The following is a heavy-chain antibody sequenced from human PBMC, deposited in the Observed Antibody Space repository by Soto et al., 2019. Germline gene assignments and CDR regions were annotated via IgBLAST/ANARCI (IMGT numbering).Heavy chain of an antibody. J-gene: IGHJ4*02. D-gene: IGHD3-9*01. CDR2: ISSSSSYI. CDR1: GFTFSSYS. CDR3: ASGGGYDTEAYFDY. V-gene: IGHV3-21*01. Sequence: EVQLVESGGGLVKPGGSLRLSCAASGFTFSSYSMNWVRQAPGKGLEWVSSISSSSSYIYYADSVKGRFTISRDNAKNSLYLQMNSLRAEDTAVYYCASGGGYDTEAYFDYWGQGTLVTVSS.